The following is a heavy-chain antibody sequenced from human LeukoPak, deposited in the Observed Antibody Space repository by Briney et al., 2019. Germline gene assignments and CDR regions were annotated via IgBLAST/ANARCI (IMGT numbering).Heavy chain of an antibody. V-gene: IGHV3-7*03. CDR3: ARDREQQLTLYYYYGMDV. J-gene: IGHJ6*02. CDR1: GFTFSSYW. D-gene: IGHD6-13*01. CDR2: IKQDGSER. Sequence: GGSLRLSCAASGFTFSSYWMSWVRQAPGKGLEWVANIKQDGSERYYVDSVKGRFTISRDNAKNSLYLQMNSLRAEDTAVYYCARDREQQLTLYYYYGMDVWGQGTTVTVSS.